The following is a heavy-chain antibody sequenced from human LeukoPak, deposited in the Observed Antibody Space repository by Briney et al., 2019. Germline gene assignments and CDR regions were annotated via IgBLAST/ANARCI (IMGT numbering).Heavy chain of an antibody. CDR3: ARHAPRDYYDSSGPIDY. V-gene: IGHV4-39*01. Sequence: SETLSLTCTVSGGSISSSSYYWGWIRQPPGKGLEWIGSIYYSGSTYYNPSLKSRVTISVGTSKNQFSLKLSSVTAADTAVYYCARHAPRDYYDSSGPIDYWGQGTLVTVSS. CDR1: GGSISSSSYY. D-gene: IGHD3-22*01. J-gene: IGHJ4*02. CDR2: IYYSGST.